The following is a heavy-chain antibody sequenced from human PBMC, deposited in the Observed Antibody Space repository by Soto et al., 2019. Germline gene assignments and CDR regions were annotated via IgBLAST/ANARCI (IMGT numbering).Heavy chain of an antibody. CDR1: GYTFTSYG. Sequence: QVQLVQSGAEVKKPGASVKVSCKASGYTFTSYGISWVRQAPGQGLEWMGWISAYNGNTNYAQKLQGRVTMTTDTSTSTAYMELRSLRSDDTAVDYCARGKRVHCRSTSCLPPPNYLYYYFTMDVWGQGTTVTVSS. CDR2: ISAYNGNT. J-gene: IGHJ6*02. D-gene: IGHD2-2*01. CDR3: ARGKRVHCRSTSCLPPPNYLYYYFTMDV. V-gene: IGHV1-18*04.